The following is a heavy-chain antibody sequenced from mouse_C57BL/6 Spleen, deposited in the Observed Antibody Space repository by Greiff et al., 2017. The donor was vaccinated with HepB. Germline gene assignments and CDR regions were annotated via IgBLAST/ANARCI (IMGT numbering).Heavy chain of an antibody. CDR3: ARVYYGSSDGFAC. Sequence: QVQLKESGAELVKPGASVKLSCKASGYTFTSYWMHWVKQRPGRGLEWIGRIDPTSGGTKYNEKFKSKATLTVDKPASTAYMQLSSLTSEDSAVYYGARVYYGSSDGFACWGQGTLVTVSA. CDR1: GYTFTSYW. CDR2: IDPTSGGT. D-gene: IGHD1-1*01. J-gene: IGHJ3*01. V-gene: IGHV1-72*01.